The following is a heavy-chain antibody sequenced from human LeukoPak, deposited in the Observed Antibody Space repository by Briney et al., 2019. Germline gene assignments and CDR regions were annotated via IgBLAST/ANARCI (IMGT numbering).Heavy chain of an antibody. CDR2: INPNSGGT. V-gene: IGHV1-2*02. CDR1: GYTFTGYY. Sequence: ASVKVSCKASGYTFTGYYMHWVRQAPGQGLEWMGWINPNSGGTNYAQKFQGRVTMTRDTSISTAYMELSRLRSDDTAVYYCARSPIAENHDAFDIWGQGTMVTVPS. J-gene: IGHJ3*02. CDR3: ARSPIAENHDAFDI. D-gene: IGHD6-13*01.